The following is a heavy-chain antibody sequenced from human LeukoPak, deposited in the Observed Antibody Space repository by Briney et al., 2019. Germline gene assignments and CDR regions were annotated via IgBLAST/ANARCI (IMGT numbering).Heavy chain of an antibody. Sequence: GGSLRLSCAASGITFSTFAMTWVRQAPGKGLEWVSAISGSGGSTYYADSVKGRFTISRDNSKNTLYLQMNSLRAEDTAVYYCAKKPQEDPNWFDPWGQGTLVTVSS. CDR2: ISGSGGST. CDR1: GITFSTFA. J-gene: IGHJ5*02. V-gene: IGHV3-23*01. CDR3: AKKPQEDPNWFDP.